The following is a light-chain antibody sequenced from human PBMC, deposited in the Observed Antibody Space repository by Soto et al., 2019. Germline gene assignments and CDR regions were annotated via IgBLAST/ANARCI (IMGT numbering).Light chain of an antibody. CDR3: CTYARNRLYV. V-gene: IGLV2-14*01. J-gene: IGLJ1*01. CDR1: SSDVGGYNF. Sequence: QSAPTQPASVSGSPGHSITISCTGTSSDVGGYNFVSWYQQKPGKAPKLLIYEVTHRTSRISDRFSGSKSGNMASLTISGLQDEDEASYYCCTYARNRLYVFGSGTKVTVL. CDR2: EVT.